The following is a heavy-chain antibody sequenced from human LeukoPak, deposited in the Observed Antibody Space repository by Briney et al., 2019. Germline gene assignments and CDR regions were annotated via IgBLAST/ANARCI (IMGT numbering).Heavy chain of an antibody. Sequence: ASVKVSCKASGYTFTKYGITWVRQAPGQGLEWMGWISGYNGYTNYAQKFQGRVTMTTDTSTSTASMELRSLRSDDTALYYCAREMGDTAVASALAFWGQGTLVTVSS. CDR3: AREMGDTAVASALAF. D-gene: IGHD5-18*01. CDR2: ISGYNGYT. V-gene: IGHV1-18*01. J-gene: IGHJ4*02. CDR1: GYTFTKYG.